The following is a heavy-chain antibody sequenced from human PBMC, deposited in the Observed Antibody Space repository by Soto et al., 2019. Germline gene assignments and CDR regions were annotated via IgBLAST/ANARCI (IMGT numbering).Heavy chain of an antibody. CDR1: GFTFSTYN. CDR2: MSYEGTDK. J-gene: IGHJ4*02. D-gene: IGHD1-1*01. Sequence: QVQLVESGGGVVQPGRSLRLSCADTGFTFSTYNMHWVRQAPGTGLEWVAVMSYEGTDKYYADSVKGRFTISRAYSKNTLYLQMKSLRVEDTAVYYCAKDMERMDHPDYWVQGTLVTVSA. V-gene: IGHV3-30*18. CDR3: AKDMERMDHPDY.